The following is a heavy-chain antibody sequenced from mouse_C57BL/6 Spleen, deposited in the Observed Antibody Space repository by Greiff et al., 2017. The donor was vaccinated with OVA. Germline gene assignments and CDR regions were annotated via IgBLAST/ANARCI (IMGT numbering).Heavy chain of an antibody. D-gene: IGHD2-4*01. Sequence: QVQLQQPGAELVKPGASVKMSCKASGYTFTSYWITWVKQRPGQGLEWIGDIYPGSGSTNYNEKFKSKATLTVDTSSSTAYMQLSSLTSEDSAVYYCAREGHDYEDAMDYWGQGNSVTVSS. CDR2: IYPGSGST. CDR3: AREGHDYEDAMDY. CDR1: GYTFTSYW. J-gene: IGHJ4*01. V-gene: IGHV1-55*01.